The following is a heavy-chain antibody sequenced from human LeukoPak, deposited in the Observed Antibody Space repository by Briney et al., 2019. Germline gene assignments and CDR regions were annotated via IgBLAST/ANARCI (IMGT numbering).Heavy chain of an antibody. CDR1: GFTFSSYA. V-gene: IGHV3-30*04. J-gene: IGHJ5*02. CDR3: AKDINGWFDP. CDR2: ISYDGSNK. Sequence: GGSLRLSCAPSGFTFSSYAMHWVRQAPARGLEWVAVISYDGSNKYYADSVKGRFTISRDNSKNTLYLQMNSLRAEDTAVYYCAKDINGWFDPWGQGTLVTVSS.